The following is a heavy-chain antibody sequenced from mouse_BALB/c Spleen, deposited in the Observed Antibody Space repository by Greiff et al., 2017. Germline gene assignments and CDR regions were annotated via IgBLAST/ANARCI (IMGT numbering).Heavy chain of an antibody. CDR1: GFSLTSYG. CDR2: IWAGGST. Sequence: QVQLKESGPGLVAPSQSLSITCTVSGFSLTSYGVHWVRQPPGKGLEWLGVIWAGGSTNYNSALMSRLSISKDNSKSQVFLKMNSLQTDDTAMYYCARSGLSYWYFDVWGAGTTVTVSS. D-gene: IGHD1-2*01. J-gene: IGHJ1*01. V-gene: IGHV2-9*02. CDR3: ARSGLSYWYFDV.